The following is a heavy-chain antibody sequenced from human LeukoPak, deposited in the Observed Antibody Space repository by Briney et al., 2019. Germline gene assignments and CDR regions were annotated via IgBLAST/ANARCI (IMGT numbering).Heavy chain of an antibody. Sequence: PSETHSLNCTVSGGTISSYYWNWIGQPPGKGLEWIGYIHDSGSTKYNPSLKSRVTISVETSKNQFSLKLSSVTAADTAVYYCARWYYSGWAFDYWGERTLHPGSS. V-gene: IGHV4-59*08. D-gene: IGHD6-19*01. CDR1: GGTISSYY. CDR3: ARWYYSGWAFDY. CDR2: IHDSGST. J-gene: IGHJ4*02.